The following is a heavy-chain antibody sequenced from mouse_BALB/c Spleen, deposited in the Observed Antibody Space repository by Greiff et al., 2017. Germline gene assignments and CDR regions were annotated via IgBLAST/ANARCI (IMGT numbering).Heavy chain of an antibody. D-gene: IGHD2-14*01. Sequence: EVQVVESGGGLVKPGGSLKLSCAASGFTFSSYAMSWVRQTPEKRLEWVASISSGGSTYYPDSVKGRFTISRDNARNILYLQMSSLRSEDTAMYYCARDRGYDVGAMDYWGQGTSVTVSS. V-gene: IGHV5-6-5*01. CDR2: ISSGGST. CDR1: GFTFSSYA. CDR3: ARDRGYDVGAMDY. J-gene: IGHJ4*01.